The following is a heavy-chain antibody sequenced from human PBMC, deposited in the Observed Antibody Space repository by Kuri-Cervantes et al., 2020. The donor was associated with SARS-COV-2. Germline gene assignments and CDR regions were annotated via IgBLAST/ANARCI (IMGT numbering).Heavy chain of an antibody. CDR3: AREPLNSSSWYSAIY. V-gene: IGHV3-11*06. CDR2: ISSSSSYI. Sequence: LSLTCAASGFTFSDYYMSWIRQAPGKGLEWVSSISSSSSYIYYADSVKGRFTISRDNAKNSLYLQMNSLRAEDTAVYYCAREPLNSSSWYSAIYWGQGTLVTVSS. J-gene: IGHJ4*02. D-gene: IGHD6-13*01. CDR1: GFTFSDYY.